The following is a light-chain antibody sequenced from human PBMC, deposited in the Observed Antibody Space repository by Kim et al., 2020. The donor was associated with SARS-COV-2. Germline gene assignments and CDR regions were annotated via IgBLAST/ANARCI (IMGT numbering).Light chain of an antibody. V-gene: IGLV2-14*04. CDR2: DVS. Sequence: GQSITISCTGPSSDVGGYNYVSWYQQHPGKAPNLMIYDVSKRPSGVSNRFSGSKSGNTASLTISWLQAEDEADYYCSSYTGSSTYVFGTGTKVTVL. J-gene: IGLJ1*01. CDR3: SSYTGSSTYV. CDR1: SSDVGGYNY.